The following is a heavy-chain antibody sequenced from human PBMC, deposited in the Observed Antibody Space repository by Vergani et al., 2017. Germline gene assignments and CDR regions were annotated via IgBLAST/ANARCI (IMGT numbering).Heavy chain of an antibody. CDR1: GGSFSGYY. Sequence: QVQLQQWGAGLLKPSETLSLTCAVYGGSFSGYYWSWIRQPPGKGLEWIGEINHSGSTNYNPSLKSRVTISVDTSKNQFSLKLSSVTAADTAVYYCARVGSYDSSGYPPVWFDPWGQGTLVTVSS. J-gene: IGHJ5*02. CDR2: INHSGST. D-gene: IGHD3-22*01. V-gene: IGHV4-34*01. CDR3: ARVGSYDSSGYPPVWFDP.